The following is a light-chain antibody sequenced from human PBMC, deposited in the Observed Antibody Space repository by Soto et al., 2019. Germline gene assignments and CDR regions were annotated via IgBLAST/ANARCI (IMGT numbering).Light chain of an antibody. CDR1: SSNIGSNY. V-gene: IGLV1-47*02. J-gene: IGLJ2*01. CDR2: SNN. Sequence: QSVLTQPPSASGTPGQRVTISCSGSSSNIGSNYVYWYQQLPGTAPKLLIYSNNQRPSGVPDRFSGSKSGTSASLAISGLRSEDEAEAYCAACYYSLSGIVVFGGGTKLTVL. CDR3: AACYYSLSGIVV.